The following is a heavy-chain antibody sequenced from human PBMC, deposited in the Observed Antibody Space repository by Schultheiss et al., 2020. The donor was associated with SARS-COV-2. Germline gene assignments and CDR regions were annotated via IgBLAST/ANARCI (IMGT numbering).Heavy chain of an antibody. J-gene: IGHJ6*03. CDR1: GFTFSSYW. Sequence: GSLRLSCAASGFTFSSYWMHWVRQAPGKGLVWVSRINSDGSSTSYADSVKGRFTISRDNAKNTLYLQMNSLRAEDTAVYYCARPSKPYDFWSGDYYYYMDVWGKGTTVTVSS. D-gene: IGHD3-3*01. V-gene: IGHV3-74*01. CDR2: INSDGSST. CDR3: ARPSKPYDFWSGDYYYYMDV.